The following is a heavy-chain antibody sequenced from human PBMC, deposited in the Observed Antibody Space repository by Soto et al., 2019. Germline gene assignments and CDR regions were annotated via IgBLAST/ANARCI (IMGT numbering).Heavy chain of an antibody. CDR1: GGTFSSYA. CDR3: AIIDCSGGSCYDYYYYGMDV. CDR2: IIPIFGTA. V-gene: IGHV1-69*13. Sequence: GASVKVSCKASGGTFSSYAISWVRQAPGQGLEWMGGIIPIFGTANYAQKYQGRVTITADESTSTAYMEMSSLRSEDTTEYYYAIIDCSGGSCYDYYYYGMDVWGQGTTVTVSS. J-gene: IGHJ6*02. D-gene: IGHD2-15*01.